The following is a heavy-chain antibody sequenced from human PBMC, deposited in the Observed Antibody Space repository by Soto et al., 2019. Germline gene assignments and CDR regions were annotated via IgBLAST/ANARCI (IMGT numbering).Heavy chain of an antibody. J-gene: IGHJ4*02. D-gene: IGHD5-12*01. CDR2: VSSDGDNT. Sequence: EVQLVESGGGLVQPGESLRLSCAASGFTFSSYWRHWIRQASGKGLMWVARVSSDGDNTVYATSVQGRFTISRDNAKNTLYLQMNRLSDEDTAVYYCVRGLPNFSSFDSWGLGTLVTVSS. CDR1: GFTFSSYW. V-gene: IGHV3-74*01. CDR3: VRGLPNFSSFDS.